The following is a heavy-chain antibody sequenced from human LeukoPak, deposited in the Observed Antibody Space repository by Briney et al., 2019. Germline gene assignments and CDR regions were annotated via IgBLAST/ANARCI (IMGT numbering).Heavy chain of an antibody. J-gene: IGHJ4*02. CDR2: IYYGGST. Sequence: PSETLSLTCAVSGGSISSGDYYWCWIRQHPGKGLEWIGYIYYGGSTYYNPSLKSRVTISLDTSKSKFSLKLSSVTAADTAVYYCASGGALIATLAYWGQGTLVTVSS. D-gene: IGHD2-21*01. CDR1: GGSISSGDYY. CDR3: ASGGALIATLAY. V-gene: IGHV4-31*11.